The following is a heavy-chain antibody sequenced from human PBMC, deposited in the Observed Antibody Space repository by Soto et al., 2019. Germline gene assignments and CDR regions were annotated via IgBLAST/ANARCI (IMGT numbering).Heavy chain of an antibody. Sequence: GGSLRLSCAASGFTFSICWMTWVRQAPGKGLEWVANIKQDGSEKYYVDSVKGRFTISRDNAKNSLSLQMNSLRAEDTAVYYCARALAVAFDYWGQGTLVTVSS. V-gene: IGHV3-7*03. D-gene: IGHD6-19*01. J-gene: IGHJ4*02. CDR1: GFTFSICW. CDR3: ARALAVAFDY. CDR2: IKQDGSEK.